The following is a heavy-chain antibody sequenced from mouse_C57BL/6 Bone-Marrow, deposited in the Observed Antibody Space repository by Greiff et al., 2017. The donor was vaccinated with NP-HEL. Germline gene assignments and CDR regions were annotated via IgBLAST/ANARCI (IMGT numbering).Heavy chain of an antibody. J-gene: IGHJ4*01. D-gene: IGHD2-12*01. CDR3: ARCGLPVTRVDY. Sequence: QVQLQQPGAELVKPGASVKMSCKASGYTFTRYWITWVQQRPGQGLAWIGDIYPGSGSTNYNEKFKSKATLTVDTSSSTDYMQLSSLTSEDAAVYNCARCGLPVTRVDYWGQGTSVTVSS. CDR1: GYTFTRYW. CDR2: IYPGSGST. V-gene: IGHV1-55*01.